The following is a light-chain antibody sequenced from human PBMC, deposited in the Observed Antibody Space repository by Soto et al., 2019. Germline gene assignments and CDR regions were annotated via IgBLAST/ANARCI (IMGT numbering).Light chain of an antibody. J-gene: IGKJ1*01. CDR3: QQYYYPPPT. CDR1: QSVLYSSNNKNY. Sequence: DIVMTQSPDSLAVSLGERATINCKSSQSVLYSSNNKNYIAWYQQKQGQPPRLLIYWASSRESGVPDRFSGSGSGTDFTLTISSLRSEDGAVYYCQQYYYPPPTFGPGNKVEIK. V-gene: IGKV4-1*01. CDR2: WAS.